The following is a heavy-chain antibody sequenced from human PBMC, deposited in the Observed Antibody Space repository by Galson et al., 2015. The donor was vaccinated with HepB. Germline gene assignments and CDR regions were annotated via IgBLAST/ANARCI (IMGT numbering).Heavy chain of an antibody. Sequence: SVKVSCKASGYSFTSYGISWVRQAPGQGPEWMGWISTYSGNTKYTQKFQDRITMTTDTSTTTAYMELRSLRSDDTAVYYCVRGGRLGELSSFDYWGQGTLVTVSS. CDR3: VRGGRLGELSSFDY. J-gene: IGHJ4*02. D-gene: IGHD3-16*02. CDR1: GYSFTSYG. CDR2: ISTYSGNT. V-gene: IGHV1-18*01.